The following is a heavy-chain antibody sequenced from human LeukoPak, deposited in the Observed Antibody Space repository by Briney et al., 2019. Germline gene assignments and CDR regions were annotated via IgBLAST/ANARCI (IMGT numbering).Heavy chain of an antibody. CDR2: LYHSGST. CDR3: ARDQGWQQLVTSAFDI. J-gene: IGHJ3*02. CDR1: GGSISSNNW. V-gene: IGHV4-4*02. D-gene: IGHD6-13*01. Sequence: SGTLSLTCAVSGGSISSNNWWSWVRQPPGKGLEWIGELYHSGSTNYNPSLKSRVTISVDKSNNQLSLKLSAVTAADTAVYYCARDQGWQQLVTSAFDIWGQGTMVTVSS.